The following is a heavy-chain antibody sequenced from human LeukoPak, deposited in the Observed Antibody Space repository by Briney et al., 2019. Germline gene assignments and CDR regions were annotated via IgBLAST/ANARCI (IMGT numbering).Heavy chain of an antibody. Sequence: GGSLRLSCAASGFTFSNYAMSWVRQAPGKGLEWVSTISGSGGTTYYADSVKGRLTISRDSSKNTLYLQMNSLRAEDTALYYCAKDRSFGGNSDYFDYWGQGTLVTVSS. CDR2: ISGSGGTT. D-gene: IGHD4-23*01. CDR1: GFTFSNYA. V-gene: IGHV3-23*01. CDR3: AKDRSFGGNSDYFDY. J-gene: IGHJ4*02.